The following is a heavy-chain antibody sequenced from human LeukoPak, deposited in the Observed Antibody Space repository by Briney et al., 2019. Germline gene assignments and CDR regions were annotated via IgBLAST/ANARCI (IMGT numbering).Heavy chain of an antibody. CDR2: INPNSGGT. CDR3: ARDEVKAVQTPYCYGMDV. V-gene: IGHV1-2*02. Sequence: ASVKVSCKASGYTFTGYYMHWVRQAPGQGLEWMGWINPNSGGTNYAQKFQGRVTMTRDTSISTAYMELSRLRSDDTAVYYCARDEVKAVQTPYCYGMDVWGQGTTVTVSS. D-gene: IGHD2-15*01. CDR1: GYTFTGYY. J-gene: IGHJ6*02.